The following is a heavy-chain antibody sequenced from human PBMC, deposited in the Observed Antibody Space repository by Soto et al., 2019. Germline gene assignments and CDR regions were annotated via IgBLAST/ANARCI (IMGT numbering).Heavy chain of an antibody. V-gene: IGHV1-24*01. J-gene: IGHJ3*02. CDR2: FDPEDGET. Sequence: GASVKVSCKVSGYTLTELSMHWVRQAPGKGLEWMGGFDPEDGETIYAQKFQGRVTMTEDTSTDTAYMELSSPRSEDTAVYYCATEKREYDSSGTPAFDIWGQGTMVTVSS. CDR3: ATEKREYDSSGTPAFDI. CDR1: GYTLTELS. D-gene: IGHD3-22*01.